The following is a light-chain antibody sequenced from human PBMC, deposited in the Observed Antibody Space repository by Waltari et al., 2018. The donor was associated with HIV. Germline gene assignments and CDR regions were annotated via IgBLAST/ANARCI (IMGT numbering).Light chain of an antibody. V-gene: IGLV1-47*01. CDR3: AVWDDSLTNWL. CDR1: NSNIGSNY. CDR2: RNN. Sequence: QSVLTQPPSVSGTPGQRVTISCSGGNSNIGSNYVYWYQQLPGTAPKLLIYRNNQRPSGVPDLFSGSKSGTSASLSIGGLRSEDEADYYCAVWDDSLTNWLFGGGTKLTVL. J-gene: IGLJ3*02.